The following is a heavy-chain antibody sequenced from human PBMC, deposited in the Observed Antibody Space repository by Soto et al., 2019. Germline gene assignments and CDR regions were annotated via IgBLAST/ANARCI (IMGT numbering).Heavy chain of an antibody. CDR1: GFTVSSNL. V-gene: IGHV3-66*01. Sequence: EVQLVASGGGLVQPGGSLRLSCAASGFTVSSNLMSWVRQAPGKGLEWVSVIYSGGSTYYADSVKGRFTISRDNSKNTLYLQMNSLRAEDTAVYYCAIEDLRGTYFDYWGQGTLVTVSS. CDR2: IYSGGST. CDR3: AIEDLRGTYFDY. J-gene: IGHJ4*02.